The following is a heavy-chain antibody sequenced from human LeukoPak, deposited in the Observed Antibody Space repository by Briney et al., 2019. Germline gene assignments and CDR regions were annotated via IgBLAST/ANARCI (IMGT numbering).Heavy chain of an antibody. CDR1: GFTFSSYG. CDR3: ARIPGIAVAGSPPTYYYGMDV. D-gene: IGHD6-19*01. V-gene: IGHV3-33*01. Sequence: GSLRLSCAASGFTFSSYGMHWVRQAPGKGLEWVAVIWYDGSNKYYADSVKGRFTISRDNSKNTLYLQTNSLRAEDTAVYYCARIPGIAVAGSPPTYYYGMDVWGQGTTVTVSS. CDR2: IWYDGSNK. J-gene: IGHJ6*02.